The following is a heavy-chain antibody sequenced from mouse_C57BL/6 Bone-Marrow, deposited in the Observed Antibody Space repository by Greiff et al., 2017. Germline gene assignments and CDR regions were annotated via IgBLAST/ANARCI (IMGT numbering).Heavy chain of an antibody. Sequence: VQLQQSGAELVRPGTSVKMSCKASGYTFTNYWIGWAKQRPGHGLEWIGDIYPGGGYTNYNEKFKGKATLTADKSSSTAYMQFSSLTSEDSAIYYCARSRYYGSSFYYAMDYWGQGTSVTVSS. CDR3: ARSRYYGSSFYYAMDY. D-gene: IGHD1-1*01. V-gene: IGHV1-63*01. CDR2: IYPGGGYT. J-gene: IGHJ4*01. CDR1: GYTFTNYW.